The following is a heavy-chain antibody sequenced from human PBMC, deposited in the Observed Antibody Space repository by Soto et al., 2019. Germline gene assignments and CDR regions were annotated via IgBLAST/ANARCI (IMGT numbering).Heavy chain of an antibody. J-gene: IGHJ4*02. D-gene: IGHD2-21*02. Sequence: ASVKVSCKASGFTFTSSAMQWVRQARGQRLEWIGWIVVGSGNTNYAQKFQERVTITRDMSTSTAYMELSSLRSEDTAVYYCAADRRGGDSVTAHFDYWGQGTLVTVSS. CDR3: AADRRGGDSVTAHFDY. V-gene: IGHV1-58*02. CDR1: GFTFTSSA. CDR2: IVVGSGNT.